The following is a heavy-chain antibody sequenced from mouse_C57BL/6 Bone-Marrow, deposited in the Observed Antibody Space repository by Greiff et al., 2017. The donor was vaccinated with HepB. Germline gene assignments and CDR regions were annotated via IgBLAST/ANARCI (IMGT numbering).Heavy chain of an antibody. Sequence: VQLQQPGAELVRPGTSVKLSCKASGYTFTSYWMHWVKQRPGQGLEWIGVIDPSDSYTNYNQKFKGKATLTVDTSSSTAYMQLRSLTSEDSAVYYCARSRVELGRGFDYWGQGTTLTVSS. J-gene: IGHJ2*01. CDR1: GYTFTSYW. V-gene: IGHV1-59*01. D-gene: IGHD4-1*01. CDR2: IDPSDSYT. CDR3: ARSRVELGRGFDY.